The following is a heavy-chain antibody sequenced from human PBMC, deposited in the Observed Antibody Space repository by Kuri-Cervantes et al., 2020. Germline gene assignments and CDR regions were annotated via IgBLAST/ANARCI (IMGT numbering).Heavy chain of an antibody. Sequence: GESLKISCAASGFTFSSYEMNWVRQAPGKGLEWVSYISSSGSTIYYADSVKGRFTISRDNAKNSLYLLMNSLRDEDTAVYYCVRERITMVRGVMRYYYGMDVWGQGTTVTVSS. CDR2: ISSSGSTI. D-gene: IGHD3-10*01. CDR3: VRERITMVRGVMRYYYGMDV. V-gene: IGHV3-48*03. J-gene: IGHJ6*02. CDR1: GFTFSSYE.